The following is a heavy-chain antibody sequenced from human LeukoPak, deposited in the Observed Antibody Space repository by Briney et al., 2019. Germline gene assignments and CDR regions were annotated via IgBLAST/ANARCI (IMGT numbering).Heavy chain of an antibody. CDR3: ARPNYCSSTSCDAFDI. Sequence: PSETLSLTCTVSGGSISSSSYYWGWISQPPGKGLDWIGSIYYSGSTYYNPSLKSRVTISVDTSKNQFSLKLSSVTAADTAVYYCARPNYCSSTSCDAFDIWGQGTVVTVSS. CDR2: IYYSGST. V-gene: IGHV4-39*01. CDR1: GGSISSSSYY. J-gene: IGHJ3*02. D-gene: IGHD2-2*01.